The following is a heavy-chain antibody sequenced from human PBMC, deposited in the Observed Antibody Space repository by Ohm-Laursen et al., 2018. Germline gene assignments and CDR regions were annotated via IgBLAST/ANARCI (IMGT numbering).Heavy chain of an antibody. J-gene: IGHJ4*02. Sequence: SLRLSCTASGFTFSDHYMSWIRQAPGKGLEWVSYISNSGSTISYADSVKGRFTISRDNARNSLFLQMNSLRAEDTAVYYCAREKNLLFDYWGQGTLVTVSS. CDR2: ISNSGSTI. CDR3: AREKNLLFDY. CDR1: GFTFSDHY. D-gene: IGHD2/OR15-2a*01. V-gene: IGHV3-11*04.